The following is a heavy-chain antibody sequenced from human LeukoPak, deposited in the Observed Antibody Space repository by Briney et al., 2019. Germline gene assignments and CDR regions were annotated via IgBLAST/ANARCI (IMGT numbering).Heavy chain of an antibody. D-gene: IGHD6-13*01. CDR3: AREEAAPFDY. CDR2: ISYDGSNK. Sequence: GSLRLSCAASGFTFSSYAMHWVRQAPGKGLEWVAVISYDGSNKYYADSVKGRFTISRDNSKNTLYLRMDSLSVEDTAVYYCAREEAAPFDYWGQGTLLTVSS. CDR1: GFTFSSYA. J-gene: IGHJ4*02. V-gene: IGHV3-30-3*01.